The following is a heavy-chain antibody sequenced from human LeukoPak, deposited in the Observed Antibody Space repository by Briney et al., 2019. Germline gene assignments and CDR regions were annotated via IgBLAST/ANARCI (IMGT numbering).Heavy chain of an antibody. D-gene: IGHD3-10*01. Sequence: ASVKVSCKASGFTFTSSAMQWVRQAPGQGLEWMGIINPSGGSTIYAQKFQGRVTMTRDMSTSTVCMELSSLRSEDTAVYYCARDSSIDYGSGFVYDYWGQGTLVTVSS. V-gene: IGHV1-46*01. CDR1: GFTFTSSA. CDR3: ARDSSIDYGSGFVYDY. J-gene: IGHJ4*02. CDR2: INPSGGST.